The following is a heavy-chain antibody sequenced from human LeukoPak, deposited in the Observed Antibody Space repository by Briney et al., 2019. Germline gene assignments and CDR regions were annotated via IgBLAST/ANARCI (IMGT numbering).Heavy chain of an antibody. V-gene: IGHV3-73*01. J-gene: IGHJ1*01. CDR2: IRSKANSYAT. Sequence: GGSLRLSCAASGYTFSGSTMNWVRQASGKGLEWVGRIRSKANSYATSYAASVKGRFIISRDDSKNTAYLHMNGLRTEDTAVYYCIRLPDWGQGTLVTVSS. CDR3: IRLPD. CDR1: GYTFSGST.